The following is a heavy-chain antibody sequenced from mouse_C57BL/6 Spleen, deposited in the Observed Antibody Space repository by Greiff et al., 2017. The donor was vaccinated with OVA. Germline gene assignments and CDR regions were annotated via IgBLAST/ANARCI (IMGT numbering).Heavy chain of an antibody. CDR3: ARDVYDYDWYFDI. Sequence: QVQLKESGAELVRPGASVKLSCKASGYTFTDYYINWVKQRPGQGLEWIARIYPGSGNTYYNEKFKGKATLTAEKSSSTAYMQLSSLTSEDSAVYFCARDVYDYDWYFDIWGTGTTVTVSS. J-gene: IGHJ1*03. D-gene: IGHD2-4*01. CDR1: GYTFTDYY. CDR2: IYPGSGNT. V-gene: IGHV1-76*01.